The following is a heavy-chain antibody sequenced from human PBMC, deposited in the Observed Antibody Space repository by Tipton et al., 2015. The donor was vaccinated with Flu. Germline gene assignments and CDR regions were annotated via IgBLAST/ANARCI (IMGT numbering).Heavy chain of an antibody. J-gene: IGHJ4*02. V-gene: IGHV4-38-2*01. CDR1: GYSISSGYF. CDR3: ARIAAY. CDR2: IYHSGIT. Sequence: LRLSCAVSGYSISSGYFWGWIRQPPGKGLEWIGNIYHSGITNYNPSLRSRATISVDTSKNQFSLKPTSVTAADTAVYYCARIAAYWGQGILVTVSS. D-gene: IGHD2-15*01.